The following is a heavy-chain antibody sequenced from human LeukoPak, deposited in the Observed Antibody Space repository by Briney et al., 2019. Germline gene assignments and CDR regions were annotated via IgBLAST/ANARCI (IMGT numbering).Heavy chain of an antibody. CDR3: ARGGGRHTFDP. J-gene: IGHJ5*02. Sequence: PSETLSLTCAVYGGSFSGYYWSWIRQPPGKGLEWIGEINHSGSTNYNPSLKGRVTISVDTSKNQFSLKLSAVTAADTAVYYCARGGGRHTFDPWGQGALVTVSS. CDR2: INHSGST. CDR1: GGSFSGYY. D-gene: IGHD1-26*01. V-gene: IGHV4-34*01.